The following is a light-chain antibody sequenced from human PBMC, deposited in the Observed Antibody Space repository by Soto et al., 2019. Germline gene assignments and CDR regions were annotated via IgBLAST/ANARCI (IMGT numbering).Light chain of an antibody. CDR3: LQGYNFPHT. J-gene: IGKJ3*01. Sequence: AIQMTQSPSSLSASVGDRVTITCRASQDIRNDLGWYQQKPGKAPNLLIYAASTLQIGVPSRFSGSGSGTDFTLTSSSLQPEDFATYYCLQGYNFPHTFGPGTEVDIK. CDR2: AAS. CDR1: QDIRND. V-gene: IGKV1-6*01.